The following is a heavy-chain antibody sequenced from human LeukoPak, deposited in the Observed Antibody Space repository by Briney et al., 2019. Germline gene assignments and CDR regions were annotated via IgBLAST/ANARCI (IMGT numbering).Heavy chain of an antibody. CDR2: INPNSGGT. CDR3: ARRVEMATIYYYYYDMDV. Sequence: ASVKVSCKASGYTFTGYYMHWVRQAPGQGLEWMGWINPNSGGTNYAQKFQGRVTMTTDTSTSTAYMELRSLRSDDTAVYYCARRVEMATIYYYYYDMDVCGKGTTVTISS. J-gene: IGHJ6*03. CDR1: GYTFTGYY. V-gene: IGHV1-2*02. D-gene: IGHD5-24*01.